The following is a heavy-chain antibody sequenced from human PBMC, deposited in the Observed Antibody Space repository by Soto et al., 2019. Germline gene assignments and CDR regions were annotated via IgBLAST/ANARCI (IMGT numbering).Heavy chain of an antibody. CDR3: AKVQRSMILVALDAFDV. V-gene: IGHV3-23*01. Sequence: EVQLLESGGGLVQPGGSLRLSCAASGFTFSSYAMKWVRQAPGKGLEWVSGISGNGGRTYYADSVKGRFTISRDNSKNMVYLQMNSLRAEDTAIYYCAKVQRSMILVALDAFDVWGQGAMVTVSS. CDR2: ISGNGGRT. J-gene: IGHJ3*01. CDR1: GFTFSSYA. D-gene: IGHD3-22*01.